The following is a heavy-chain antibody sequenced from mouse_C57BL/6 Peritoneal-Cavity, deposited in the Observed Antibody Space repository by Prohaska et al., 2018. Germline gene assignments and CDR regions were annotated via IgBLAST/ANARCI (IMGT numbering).Heavy chain of an antibody. CDR1: GYTFTSYW. Sequence: QVQLQQPGAELVRPGSSVKLSCKASGYTFTSYWMDWVKQRPGQGLEWIGNIYPSDSETHYNQKFKDKATLTVDKSSSTAYMQFSSLTSEDSAVYYCACNYDAMDYWGQGTSVTVSS. J-gene: IGHJ4*01. D-gene: IGHD2-1*01. CDR3: ACNYDAMDY. CDR2: IYPSDSET. V-gene: IGHV1-61*01.